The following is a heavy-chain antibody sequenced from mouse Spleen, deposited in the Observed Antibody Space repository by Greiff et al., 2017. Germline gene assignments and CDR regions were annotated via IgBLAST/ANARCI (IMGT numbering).Heavy chain of an antibody. Sequence: QVQLKQPGAELVMPGASVKLSCKASGYTFTSYWMHWVKQRPGQGLEWIGEIDPSDSYTNYNQKFKGKATLTVDKSSSTAYMQLSSLTSEDSAVYYCASGDYGYFDYWGQGTTLTVSS. CDR1: GYTFTSYW. CDR2: IDPSDSYT. CDR3: ASGDYGYFDY. J-gene: IGHJ2*01. V-gene: IGHV1-69*01. D-gene: IGHD2-4*01.